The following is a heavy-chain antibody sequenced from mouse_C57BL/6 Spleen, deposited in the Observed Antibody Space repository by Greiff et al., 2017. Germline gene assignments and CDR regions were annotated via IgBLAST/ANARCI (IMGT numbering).Heavy chain of an antibody. D-gene: IGHD2-4*01. CDR3: ASRGDYDDGVDY. Sequence: QIQLQQSGAELARPGASVKLSCKASGYTFTSYGISWVKQRTGQGLEWIGEIYPRSGNTYYNEKFKGKATLTADKSSSTAYMELRSLTSEDSAVYFCASRGDYDDGVDYWGQGTTLTVSS. CDR1: GYTFTSYG. J-gene: IGHJ2*01. CDR2: IYPRSGNT. V-gene: IGHV1-81*01.